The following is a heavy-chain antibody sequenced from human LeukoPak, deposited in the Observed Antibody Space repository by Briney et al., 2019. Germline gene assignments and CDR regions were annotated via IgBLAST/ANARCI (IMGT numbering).Heavy chain of an antibody. V-gene: IGHV3-23*01. CDR3: ARDRGAARHEFDY. Sequence: TGGSLRLSCAASGFTFSSYAMSWVRQAPGKGLEWVSGISGSGGSTYYADSVKGRFTISRDNAKNTLYLQMNSLRAEDTAVYYCARDRGAARHEFDYWGQGTLVTVSS. D-gene: IGHD6-6*01. CDR2: ISGSGGST. J-gene: IGHJ4*02. CDR1: GFTFSSYA.